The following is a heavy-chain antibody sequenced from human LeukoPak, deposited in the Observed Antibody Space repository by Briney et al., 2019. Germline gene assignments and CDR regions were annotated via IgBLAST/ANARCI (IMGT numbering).Heavy chain of an antibody. CDR1: GFTFSTYS. CDR2: IGTSSSTI. V-gene: IGHV3-48*01. Sequence: AGGSLRLSCAASGFTFSTYSMNWVRQAPGKGLEWVSYIGTSSSTIYYADSVKGRFTISRDNAKNSLYLQMNSLRAEDTAVYYCSPIDYWGQGTLVTVSS. J-gene: IGHJ4*02. CDR3: SPIDY.